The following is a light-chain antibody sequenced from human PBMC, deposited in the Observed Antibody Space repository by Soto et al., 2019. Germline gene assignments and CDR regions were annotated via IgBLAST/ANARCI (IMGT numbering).Light chain of an antibody. CDR2: DVS. CDR1: SSDVGAYNY. CDR3: CSYAGSPYV. J-gene: IGLJ1*01. V-gene: IGLV2-11*01. Sequence: QSVLTQPRSVSGSPERSVTISCTGASSDVGAYNYVSWYQQHPGKAPKLMIYDVSTRPSGVPDRFSGSKSGTTASLTISGLQAEDEADYYCCSYAGSPYVFGAGTRTPS.